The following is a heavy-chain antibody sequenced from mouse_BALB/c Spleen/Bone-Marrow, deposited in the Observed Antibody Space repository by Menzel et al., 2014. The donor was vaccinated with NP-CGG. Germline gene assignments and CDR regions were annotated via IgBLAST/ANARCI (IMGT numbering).Heavy chain of an antibody. Sequence: QVQLQQSGAELVKPGAPVRLSCKASGYSFTSYWMNWVKQRPGRGLEWIGRIDPSDSKTHYNQKFQDRATLTVDKSSSTAYIQLSSLTSEDSAVYYCARDRFYYGNYEFVYWGQGTLVTVSA. J-gene: IGHJ3*01. CDR1: GYSFTSYW. CDR3: ARDRFYYGNYEFVY. CDR2: IDPSDSKT. V-gene: IGHV1-69*02. D-gene: IGHD2-1*01.